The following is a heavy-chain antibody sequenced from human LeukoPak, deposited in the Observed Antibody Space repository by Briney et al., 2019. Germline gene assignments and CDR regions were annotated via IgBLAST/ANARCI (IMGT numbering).Heavy chain of an antibody. CDR2: ISWDSGSS. V-gene: IGHV3-9*01. J-gene: IGHJ3*01. Sequence: GGSLRLSCAASGFSLDDYAMHWVRQAPGKGLEWVSSISWDSGSSVYADSVKGRFTISRDNAKNSLFLQMNSLTPEDTALYYCVKDLRLDLHFDTFEVWGQGTMVTVSS. CDR1: GFSLDDYA. CDR3: VKDLRLDLHFDTFEV. D-gene: IGHD1-7*01.